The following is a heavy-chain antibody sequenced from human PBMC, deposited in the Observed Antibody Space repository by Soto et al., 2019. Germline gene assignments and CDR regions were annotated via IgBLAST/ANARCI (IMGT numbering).Heavy chain of an antibody. J-gene: IGHJ6*02. Sequence: EVHLVESGGGLVKPGGSLRLSCAVSGFTFSSCTMNWVRQAPGQGLEWVSSISPSTSHIYYAASVKGRFTISRDNAKNSLFLQMNSLRAEDTAVYYCSGCSGGACHQNYGMDVWGQGTTVTVSS. V-gene: IGHV3-21*01. D-gene: IGHD2-15*01. CDR3: SGCSGGACHQNYGMDV. CDR1: GFTFSSCT. CDR2: ISPSTSHI.